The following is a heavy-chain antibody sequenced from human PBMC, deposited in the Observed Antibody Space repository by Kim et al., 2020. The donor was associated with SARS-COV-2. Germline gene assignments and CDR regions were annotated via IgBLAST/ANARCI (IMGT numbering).Heavy chain of an antibody. CDR2: IYNSGST. J-gene: IGHJ5*02. CDR1: GGSISTYY. CDR3: ARDARYGGWFDR. Sequence: SETLSLTCTVSGGSISTYYWSWIRQPPGKGLEWIGYIYNSGSTNYNPSLKSRVTISVDTSKNQFSLKMSSVTAADTAVYYCARDARYGGWFDRWGQGTLVTVSS. V-gene: IGHV4-59*01. D-gene: IGHD5-18*01.